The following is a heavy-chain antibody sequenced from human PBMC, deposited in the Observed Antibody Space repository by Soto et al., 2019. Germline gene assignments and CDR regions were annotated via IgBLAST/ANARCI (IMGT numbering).Heavy chain of an antibody. CDR1: GYTFTSYA. Sequence: QVQLVQSGAEEKKPGASVKVSCKASGYTFTSYAMHWVRQAPGQRLEWMGWINAGNGNTKYSQKFQGRVTITRDTSASTADMELSSLRSEDTAVYYCARSIVVVTALDYWGQRTPVTISS. CDR2: INAGNGNT. V-gene: IGHV1-3*05. J-gene: IGHJ4*02. CDR3: ARSIVVVTALDY. D-gene: IGHD2-21*02.